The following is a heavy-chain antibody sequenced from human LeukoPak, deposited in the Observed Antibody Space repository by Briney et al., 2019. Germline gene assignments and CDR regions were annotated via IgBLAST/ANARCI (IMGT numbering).Heavy chain of an antibody. CDR1: GFTFSSYG. D-gene: IGHD2-2*01. J-gene: IGHJ4*02. V-gene: IGHV3-23*01. Sequence: GGSLRLSCAASGFTFSSYGMSWVRQAPGKGLEWVSAISGSGGSTYYADSVKGRFTISGDNSKNTLFLQMNSLRAEDTAIYYCAHGAMYQLDYWGQGTLVTVSS. CDR3: AHGAMYQLDY. CDR2: ISGSGGST.